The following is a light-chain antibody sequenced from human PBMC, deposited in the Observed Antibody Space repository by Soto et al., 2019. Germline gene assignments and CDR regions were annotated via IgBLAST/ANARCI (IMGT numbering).Light chain of an antibody. CDR3: QQSYCTPRT. Sequence: DIQMTQSPSSLSASVGDRVTITCRASQSISSYLNWYQQKPGKAPKLLIYAASSLQSGVPSRFSGSGSGTDFTFSISSLQSADLATYYCQQSYCTPRTFGQGTKLETK. V-gene: IGKV1-39*01. J-gene: IGKJ2*01. CDR2: AAS. CDR1: QSISSY.